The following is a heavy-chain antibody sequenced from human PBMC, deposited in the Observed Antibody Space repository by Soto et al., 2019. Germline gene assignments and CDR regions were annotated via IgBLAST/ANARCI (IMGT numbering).Heavy chain of an antibody. CDR1: GGSISSYY. V-gene: IGHV4-59*01. CDR3: ARATYYYDSSGYPRDDAFDI. D-gene: IGHD3-22*01. CDR2: IYYSGST. Sequence: QVQLQESGPGLVKPSETLSLTCTVSGGSISSYYWSWIRQPPGKGLEWIGYIYYSGSTNYNPSLKSRVTISVDTSKNQFSLKLSSVTAADTAVYYCARATYYYDSSGYPRDDAFDIWGQGTMVTVSS. J-gene: IGHJ3*02.